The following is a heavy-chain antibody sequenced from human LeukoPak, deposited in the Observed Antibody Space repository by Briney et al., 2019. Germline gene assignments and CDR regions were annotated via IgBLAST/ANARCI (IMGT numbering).Heavy chain of an antibody. CDR3: ARGGSDTAMAHDY. Sequence: GRSLRLSCAASGFTFYDYAMHRVREAPGKGLMWVSRINRDGSRTDYADSVKGRFTISRDDAKNTLYLQVNSLRAEDTAVYFCARGGSDTAMAHDYWGQGTLVTVSS. V-gene: IGHV3-74*01. J-gene: IGHJ4*02. D-gene: IGHD5-18*01. CDR2: INRDGSRT. CDR1: GFTFYDYA.